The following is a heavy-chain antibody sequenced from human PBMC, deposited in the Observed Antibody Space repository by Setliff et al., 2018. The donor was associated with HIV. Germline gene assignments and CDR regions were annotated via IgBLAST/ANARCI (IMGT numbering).Heavy chain of an antibody. CDR2: IYHSGSA. CDR3: ARILVAAAGTGFDP. CDR1: GGSTSSSNW. D-gene: IGHD6-13*01. Sequence: PSETLSLTCAVSGGSTSSSNWWSWVRQPPGKGLEWIGEIYHSGSANYNPSLKSRVIISIDKSKNKFSLKVSSVTAADTAVYYCARILVAAAGTGFDPWGQGILVTVTS. J-gene: IGHJ5*02. V-gene: IGHV4-4*02.